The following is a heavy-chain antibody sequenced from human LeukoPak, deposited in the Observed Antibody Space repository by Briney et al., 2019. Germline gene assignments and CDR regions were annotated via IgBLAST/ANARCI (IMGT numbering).Heavy chain of an antibody. Sequence: GGSLRLSCATSGFTFSSNWMSWVRHVPGKGLDWVANIKPDGSAQYYAASVKGRFTISRDNAKNSLYLQMNSLRAEDTAVYYCAREARYYYDSSGYSDYWGREPWSPSPQ. CDR3: AREARYYYDSSGYSDY. CDR2: IKPDGSAQ. CDR1: GFTFSSNW. J-gene: IGHJ4*02. V-gene: IGHV3-7*01. D-gene: IGHD3-22*01.